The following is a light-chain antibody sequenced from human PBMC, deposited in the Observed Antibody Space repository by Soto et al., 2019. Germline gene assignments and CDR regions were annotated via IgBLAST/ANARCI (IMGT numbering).Light chain of an antibody. CDR2: AAS. CDR3: QQYGSSPYT. V-gene: IGKV3-20*01. J-gene: IGKJ2*01. CDR1: QSVGSSY. Sequence: EIVLTQSPGTLSLSPGERATLSCRASQSVGSSYLAWYQQKPGQAPRLLIYAASSRATGVPERFSGSGSGTDFTLTISRLEPEDFAVYFCQQYGSSPYTFGQGSRLEIK.